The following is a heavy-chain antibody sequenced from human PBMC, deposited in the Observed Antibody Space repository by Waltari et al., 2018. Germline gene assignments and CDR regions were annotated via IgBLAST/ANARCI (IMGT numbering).Heavy chain of an antibody. J-gene: IGHJ6*03. CDR2: IIPIFGTA. D-gene: IGHD3-16*01. V-gene: IGHV1-69*14. CDR3: AREGSFVGYYYYYMDV. Sequence: QVQLVQSGAEVKKPGSSVKVSCKASGGTFSSYAIRWLRPAPGQGLEWMGGIIPIFGTANYAQKFQGRVTITADKSTSTAYMELSSLRSEDTAVYYCAREGSFVGYYYYYMDVWGKGTTVTVSS. CDR1: GGTFSSYA.